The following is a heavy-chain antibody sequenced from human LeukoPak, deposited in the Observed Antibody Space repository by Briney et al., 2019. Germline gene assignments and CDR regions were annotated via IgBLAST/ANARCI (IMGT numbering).Heavy chain of an antibody. CDR3: ARDLRNYYGSGDVNWFDP. V-gene: IGHV1-69*06. Sequence: GASVKVSCKASGGTFSSYAISWVRQAPGQGLEWMGGIIPIFGTANYARKFQGRVTITADKSTSTAYMELSSLRSEDTAVYYCARDLRNYYGSGDVNWFDPWGQGTLVTVSS. D-gene: IGHD3-10*01. CDR1: GGTFSSYA. J-gene: IGHJ5*02. CDR2: IIPIFGTA.